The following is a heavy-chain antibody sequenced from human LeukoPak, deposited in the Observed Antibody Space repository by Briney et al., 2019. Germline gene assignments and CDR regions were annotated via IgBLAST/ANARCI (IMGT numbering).Heavy chain of an antibody. V-gene: IGHV3-23*01. CDR3: AKDRAHSDSSGYYRFDY. J-gene: IGHJ4*02. D-gene: IGHD3-22*01. Sequence: AGGSLRLSCAASGFTFSSYAMSWVRQAPGKGLEWVSAISGSGATTYYADSVKGRFTISRDYSKSTLYLQMNSLRAEDTAVYYCAKDRAHSDSSGYYRFDYWGQGTLVTVSS. CDR2: ISGSGATT. CDR1: GFTFSSYA.